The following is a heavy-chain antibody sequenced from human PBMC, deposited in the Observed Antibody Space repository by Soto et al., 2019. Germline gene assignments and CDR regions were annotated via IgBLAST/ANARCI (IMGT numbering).Heavy chain of an antibody. J-gene: IGHJ5*02. V-gene: IGHV3-23*01. CDR2: ISASGGTT. Sequence: PGGSLRLSCAASGFTFSSYAMSWARQAPGKGLEWVSFISASGGTTYYVDSVKGRFTISREASKNTLYLQMNSLRAEDTAVYYCAKEGGDSSGYYWYNWFDPWGQGTLVTVSS. CDR3: AKEGGDSSGYYWYNWFDP. D-gene: IGHD3-22*01. CDR1: GFTFSSYA.